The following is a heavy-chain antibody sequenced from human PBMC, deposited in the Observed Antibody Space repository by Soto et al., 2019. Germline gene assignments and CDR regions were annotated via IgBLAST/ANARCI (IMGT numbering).Heavy chain of an antibody. Sequence: PGGSLRLSCAASGFTVSSNFMCWVRQPPGEGLEWVSVIYRGDSTYYADSVKGRFTISRDNSKNTLYLQMNSLRAEDTAVYYCAKDQGYYASGSYSDFWGQGTLVTVSS. CDR1: GFTVSSNF. CDR3: AKDQGYYASGSYSDF. J-gene: IGHJ4*02. D-gene: IGHD3-10*01. V-gene: IGHV3-53*01. CDR2: IYRGDST.